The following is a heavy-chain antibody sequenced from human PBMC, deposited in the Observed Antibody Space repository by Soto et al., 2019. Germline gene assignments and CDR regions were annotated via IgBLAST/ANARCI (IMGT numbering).Heavy chain of an antibody. CDR2: ISWNSGSI. V-gene: IGHV3-9*03. CDR3: ARIISYPYYFDY. CDR1: GFTFDDYA. D-gene: IGHD2-2*02. J-gene: IGHJ4*02. Sequence: EVQLVESGGGLVQPGRSLRLSCAASGFTFDDYAMHWVRQAPGKGLEWVSGISWNSGSIGYADSVKGRLTISRDNAKNSLYLQINRLRAEDMALYYCARIISYPYYFDYWGQGTLVTVSS.